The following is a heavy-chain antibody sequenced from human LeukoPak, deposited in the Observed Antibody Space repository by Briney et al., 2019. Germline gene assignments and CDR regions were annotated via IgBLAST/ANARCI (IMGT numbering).Heavy chain of an antibody. CDR3: AKDVRGYNRPFDY. J-gene: IGHJ4*02. CDR1: GFGFSSHA. V-gene: IGHV3-23*01. Sequence: PGGSLRLSCAASGFGFSSHAMNWVRQAPGKGLEWVSAISGSGSHTYYADSVRGRFTISRDNSKSTLYLQMNSLRAEDTAVYYCAKDVRGYNRPFDYWGQGTLVTVSS. D-gene: IGHD3-10*02. CDR2: ISGSGSHT.